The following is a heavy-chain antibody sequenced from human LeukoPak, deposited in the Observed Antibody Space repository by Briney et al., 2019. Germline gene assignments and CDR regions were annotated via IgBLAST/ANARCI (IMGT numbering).Heavy chain of an antibody. CDR1: GFIVSSNY. CDR2: FYSGGST. D-gene: IGHD1-26*01. CDR3: AKVPDGARWTPYWFDT. Sequence: GGSLRLSCAASGFIVSSNYLHGGRQAPGKGLEWVSVFYSGGSTYYADSVNGRFTVSRDNSKNTLYLQRNNLRAEDTAVYYCAKVPDGARWTPYWFDTWGQGTLVTVSS. J-gene: IGHJ5*02. V-gene: IGHV3-53*01.